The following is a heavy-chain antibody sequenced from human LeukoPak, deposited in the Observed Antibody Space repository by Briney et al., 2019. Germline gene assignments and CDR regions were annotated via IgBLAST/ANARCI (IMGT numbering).Heavy chain of an antibody. CDR1: GFSFGSYG. V-gene: IGHV3-30*02. CDR3: AKGRDSFDY. CDR2: IRYDGGSN. Sequence: TGGSLRLSCAASGFSFGSYGLHWVRQAPGKGLEWVAFIRYDGGSNDYADPVKGRFIISRDNSKNTLYLQMNSLKAEDTAVYYCAKGRDSFDYWGQGTLVTVSS. J-gene: IGHJ4*02.